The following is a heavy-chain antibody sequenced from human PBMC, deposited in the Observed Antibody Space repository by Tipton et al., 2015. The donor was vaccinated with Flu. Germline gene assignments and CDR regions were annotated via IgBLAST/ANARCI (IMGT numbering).Heavy chain of an antibody. V-gene: IGHV4-31*03. CDR2: IYNSGST. CDR3: ARAITYDGRGYYYANPNLDS. D-gene: IGHD3-22*01. Sequence: TLSLTCTVSGGSISRGDYYWSWIRQHPGKGLEWIAYIYNSGSTYYNPSLKSRVTISVYTTKNQFSLRLSSVTAADTAVYYCARAITYDGRGYYYANPNLDSGGQGPLVPVSS. J-gene: IGHJ4*02. CDR1: GGSISRGDYY.